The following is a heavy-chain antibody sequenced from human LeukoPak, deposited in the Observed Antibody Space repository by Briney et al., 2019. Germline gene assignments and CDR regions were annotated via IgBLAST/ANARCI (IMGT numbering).Heavy chain of an antibody. CDR2: IHYSGST. CDR1: GGSVSGGNYY. CDR3: TRAGSTGGY. V-gene: IGHV4-61*01. D-gene: IGHD1-7*01. Sequence: SETLSLTCTVSGGSVSGGNYYCSWIRQSPGKGLEWIGYIHYSGSTVYNPSLKSRVTMSIDTSKNQFSLNLSSATAADTAVYYCTRAGSTGGYWGQGTLVTVSS. J-gene: IGHJ4*02.